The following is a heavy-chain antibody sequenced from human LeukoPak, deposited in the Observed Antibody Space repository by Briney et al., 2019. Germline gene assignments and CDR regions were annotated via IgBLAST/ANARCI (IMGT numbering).Heavy chain of an antibody. Sequence: ASVKVSCKASGYMFNLYGISWVRQAPGQGLEWMAWTSVNNGDTKYGQKFQGRVTVTTDTSTSTVYSELRSLRPDDTAVYYCVRDQYLNVMTGFDEWGQGTLVTVSS. J-gene: IGHJ4*02. CDR1: GYMFNLYG. V-gene: IGHV1-18*01. CDR2: TSVNNGDT. D-gene: IGHD3-9*01. CDR3: VRDQYLNVMTGFDE.